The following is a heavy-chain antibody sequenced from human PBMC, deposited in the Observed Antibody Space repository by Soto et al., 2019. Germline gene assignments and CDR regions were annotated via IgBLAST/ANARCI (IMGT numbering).Heavy chain of an antibody. V-gene: IGHV1-18*01. CDR1: GYVFNAYG. CDR3: ARDLDGSGSYYTDY. J-gene: IGHJ4*02. D-gene: IGHD3-10*01. Sequence: ASVKVSCKASGYVFNAYGTNWVRQAPGQGLEWMGWISPYNGNTKYAQNFQGRVTMTTDTSTSTAYMELRSLRSDDAAVYYCARDLDGSGSYYTDYWGPGTLVTVSS. CDR2: ISPYNGNT.